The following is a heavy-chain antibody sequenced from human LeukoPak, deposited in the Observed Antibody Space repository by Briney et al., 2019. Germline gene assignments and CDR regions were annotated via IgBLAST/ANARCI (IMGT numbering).Heavy chain of an antibody. CDR3: ARGGASREFDP. CDR1: GVTFSSYA. Sequence: GGSLTLSCAASGVTFSSYAMHWVRQAPGKGLEWVAVISYDGSNKYYTDSVKGRFTISTDNSKNTLYLQMSSLRAEDTAVYCCARGGASREFDPWGQGTLVTVSS. J-gene: IGHJ5*02. CDR2: ISYDGSNK. D-gene: IGHD6-13*01. V-gene: IGHV3-30*04.